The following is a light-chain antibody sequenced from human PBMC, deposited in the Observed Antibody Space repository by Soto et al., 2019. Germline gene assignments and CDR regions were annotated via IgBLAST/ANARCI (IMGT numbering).Light chain of an antibody. Sequence: DIQMTQSQSSLSASVGDRVTITFRASETISRSLNWFQQNPGKAPKLLIYAASVLQNEVPSRFSGSGSGTDFTLSITSLQFEDFATYHCQQTHSVPLTFGQGTRLEI. J-gene: IGKJ5*01. CDR1: ETISRS. CDR2: AAS. CDR3: QQTHSVPLT. V-gene: IGKV1-39*01.